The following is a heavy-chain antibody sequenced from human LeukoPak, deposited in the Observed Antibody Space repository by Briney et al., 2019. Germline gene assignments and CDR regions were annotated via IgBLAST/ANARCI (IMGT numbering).Heavy chain of an antibody. CDR2: ISWDSGNT. Sequence: PGGSLRLSCAASGFTFSSYAMHWVRQAPGKGLEWVSLISWDSGNTYYADSVKGRFTISRDNSKNSLSLQMNSLRAEDTALYYCAKGPGAAVGKRYIQHWGQGTLVTVSS. CDR1: GFTFSSYA. V-gene: IGHV3-43D*03. J-gene: IGHJ1*01. CDR3: AKGPGAAVGKRYIQH. D-gene: IGHD6-13*01.